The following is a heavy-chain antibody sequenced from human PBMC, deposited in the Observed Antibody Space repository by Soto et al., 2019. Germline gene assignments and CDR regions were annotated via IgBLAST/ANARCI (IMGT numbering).Heavy chain of an antibody. D-gene: IGHD6-13*01. CDR2: IYYSGST. V-gene: IGHV4-59*08. CDR3: ARRRWRHVGIAAADDAFDI. J-gene: IGHJ3*02. CDR1: GGSISSYY. Sequence: ASETLSLTCTVSGGSISSYYWSWIRQPPGKGLEWIGYIYYSGSTNYNPSLKSRVTISVDTSKNQFPLKLSSVTAADTAVYYCARRRWRHVGIAAADDAFDIWGQGTMVNVS.